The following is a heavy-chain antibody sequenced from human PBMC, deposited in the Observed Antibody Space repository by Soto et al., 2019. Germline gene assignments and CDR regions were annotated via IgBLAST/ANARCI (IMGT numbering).Heavy chain of an antibody. CDR1: GFTFSSYA. J-gene: IGHJ3*02. V-gene: IGHV3-23*01. CDR3: AKDPVSTYYYDSSGYAFDI. Sequence: EVQLLESGGGLVQPGGSLRLSCAASGFTFSSYAMSWVRQAPGKGLEWVSAISGSGGSTYYADSVKGLFTISRDNSKNTLYLQMNSLRAEDTAVYYCAKDPVSTYYYDSSGYAFDIWGQGTMVTVSS. D-gene: IGHD3-22*01. CDR2: ISGSGGST.